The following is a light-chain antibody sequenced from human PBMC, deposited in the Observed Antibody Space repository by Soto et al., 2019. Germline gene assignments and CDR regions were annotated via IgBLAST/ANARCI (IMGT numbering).Light chain of an antibody. Sequence: SVLTKSASVTEPPVQWITISCTGTSSDVGSYNLVSWYQQHPGKAPKLLIYEVTKRPSGVSNRFSGSKSGNTASLTISGLQAEDEADYSCCSYAGSSTSYVFGPGTKVTVL. CDR2: EVT. CDR3: CSYAGSSTSYV. J-gene: IGLJ1*01. V-gene: IGLV2-23*02. CDR1: SSDVGSYNL.